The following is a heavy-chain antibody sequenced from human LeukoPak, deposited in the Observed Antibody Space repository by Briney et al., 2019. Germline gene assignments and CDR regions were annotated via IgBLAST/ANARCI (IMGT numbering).Heavy chain of an antibody. CDR2: IYTSGST. CDR3: ARVIVGEVDHGYMDV. D-gene: IGHD3-10*01. V-gene: IGHV4-4*07. Sequence: SETLSLTCTVSGGSTSSYYWSWIRQPAGKGLEWIGRIYTSGSTNYNPSLKSRVTMSVDTSKNQFSLKLSSVTAADTAVYYCARVIVGEVDHGYMDVWGKGTTVTVSS. J-gene: IGHJ6*03. CDR1: GGSTSSYY.